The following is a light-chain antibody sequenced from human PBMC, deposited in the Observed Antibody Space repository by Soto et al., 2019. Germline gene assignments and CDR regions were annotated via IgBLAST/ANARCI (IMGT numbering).Light chain of an antibody. CDR3: SSYTSSSTLTYV. V-gene: IGLV2-14*01. CDR1: ISDVGGYNY. J-gene: IGLJ1*01. Sequence: QSVLTHPASVSGSPGQSITISCTGTISDVGGYNYVSWYQQHPGKAPKLMIYEVSNRPSGVSNRFSGSKSGNTASLTISGLQAEDEADYYCSSYTSSSTLTYVFGTGTKVTVL. CDR2: EVS.